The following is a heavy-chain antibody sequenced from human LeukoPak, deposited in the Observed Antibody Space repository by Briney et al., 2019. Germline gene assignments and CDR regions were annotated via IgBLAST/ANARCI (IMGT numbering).Heavy chain of an antibody. CDR3: AKADGSGTYYTRPSDY. V-gene: IGHV3-23*01. CDR1: GFTFSSYA. Sequence: GGSLTLPCAASGFTFSSYAMSWVRQAPGKGLEWVSGISGSAINTYYADSVKGRFTISRDNSQNTLYLQMSSLRADDSAVYYCAKADGSGTYYTRPSDYWGQGTLVTVSS. D-gene: IGHD3-10*01. CDR2: ISGSAINT. J-gene: IGHJ4*02.